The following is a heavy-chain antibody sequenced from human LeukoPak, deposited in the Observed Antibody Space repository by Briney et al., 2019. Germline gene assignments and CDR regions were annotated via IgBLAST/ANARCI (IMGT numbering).Heavy chain of an antibody. CDR3: ARVAYGLDC. D-gene: IGHD3/OR15-3a*01. J-gene: IGHJ4*02. Sequence: PSETLSLTCTVSGGSISRYYWSWIRQPPGKRLEWIGYIYYSGSTNYNPSLKSRVTISVDTSKNQFSLKLSSVIAADSGVYNCARVAYGLDCSVKGTLVTGST. CDR1: GGSISRYY. V-gene: IGHV4-59*01. CDR2: IYYSGST.